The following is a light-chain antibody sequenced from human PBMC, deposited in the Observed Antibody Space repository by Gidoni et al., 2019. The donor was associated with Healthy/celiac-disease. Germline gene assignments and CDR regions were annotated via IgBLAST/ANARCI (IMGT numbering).Light chain of an antibody. Sequence: AIRITQSPSSLSASTGDRVTITCRASQGISSYLAWYQQKPGKAPKLLIYAASTLQSGVPSRFSGSGSGTDFTLTISCLQSEDFATYYCQQYYSYPRTFGPGTKVGIK. J-gene: IGKJ3*01. CDR2: AAS. V-gene: IGKV1-8*01. CDR3: QQYYSYPRT. CDR1: QGISSY.